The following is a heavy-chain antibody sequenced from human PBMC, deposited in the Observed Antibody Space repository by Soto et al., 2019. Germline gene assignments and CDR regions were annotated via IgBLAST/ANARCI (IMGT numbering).Heavy chain of an antibody. CDR2: IIPIFGPA. J-gene: IGHJ6*02. CDR3: ATGSFTSTGGRIGYHYNAMDV. D-gene: IGHD1-1*01. V-gene: IGHV1-69*13. Sequence: SVKVSCKSSGGTFSSHSINWVRQAPGQGLEWMGGIIPIFGPANFAKDFQGRVTITADESTTTAYMELSSLTSEDTAVYYCATGSFTSTGGRIGYHYNAMDVWGQGTTVTVSS. CDR1: GGTFSSHS.